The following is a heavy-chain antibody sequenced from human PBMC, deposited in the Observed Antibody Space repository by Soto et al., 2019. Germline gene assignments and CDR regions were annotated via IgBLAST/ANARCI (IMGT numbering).Heavy chain of an antibody. CDR2: IKSKTDGGTT. V-gene: IGHV3-15*07. J-gene: IGHJ6*02. Sequence: PGGSLRLSCAASGFTFSNAWMNWVRQAPGKGLEWVGRIKSKTDGGTTDYAAPVKGRFTISRDDSKNTLYLQMNSLKTEDTAVYYCTTGKLLSYYYYGMDVWGQGTTVTVSS. CDR3: TTGKLLSYYYYGMDV. D-gene: IGHD3-10*01. CDR1: GFTFSNAW.